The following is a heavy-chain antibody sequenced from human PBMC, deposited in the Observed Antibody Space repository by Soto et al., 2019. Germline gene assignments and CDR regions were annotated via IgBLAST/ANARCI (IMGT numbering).Heavy chain of an antibody. J-gene: IGHJ3*02. D-gene: IGHD3-22*01. CDR3: ATNEYYYDSSGYPENDDFDI. Sequence: GGSLRLSCAASGFTFSSYSMNWVRQAPGKGLEWVSYISSSSSTIYYADSVKGRFTISRDNAKNSLYLQMNSLRDEDTAVYYCATNEYYYDSSGYPENDDFDIWGQGAMVTVAS. CDR2: ISSSSSTI. CDR1: GFTFSSYS. V-gene: IGHV3-48*02.